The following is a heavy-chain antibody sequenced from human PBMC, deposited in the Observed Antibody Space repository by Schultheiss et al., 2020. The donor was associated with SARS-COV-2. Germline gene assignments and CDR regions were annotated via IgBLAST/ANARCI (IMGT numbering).Heavy chain of an antibody. D-gene: IGHD3-3*01. Sequence: GESLKISCAASGFTFSSYTMNWVRQAPGKGLEWVGRIKSKTDGGTTDYAAPVKGRFTISRDDSKNTLYLQMNSLKTEDTAVYYCTTGGPITIFGVVIDTPQYYYYGMDVWGQGTTVTVSS. V-gene: IGHV3-15*07. CDR1: GFTFSSYT. CDR2: IKSKTDGGTT. CDR3: TTGGPITIFGVVIDTPQYYYYGMDV. J-gene: IGHJ6*02.